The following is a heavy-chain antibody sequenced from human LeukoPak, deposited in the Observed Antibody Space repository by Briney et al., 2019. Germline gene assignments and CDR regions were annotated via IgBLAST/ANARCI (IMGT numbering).Heavy chain of an antibody. Sequence: GASVKVSCEASGYTFLSYGISWVRRVPGQGLEYMGWIGPYDGNTHYAQNFQDRITMTTDASTNTAYVELRSLTSDDTAVYYCARDSPYGIPDSWGQGTLVAVSS. CDR1: GYTFLSYG. CDR2: IGPYDGNT. CDR3: ARDSPYGIPDS. V-gene: IGHV1-18*01. D-gene: IGHD1-14*01. J-gene: IGHJ5*02.